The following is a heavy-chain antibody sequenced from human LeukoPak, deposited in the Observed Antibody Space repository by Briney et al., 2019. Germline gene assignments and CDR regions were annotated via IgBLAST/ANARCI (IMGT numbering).Heavy chain of an antibody. D-gene: IGHD6-19*01. Sequence: GASVKVSCKASGYTFTSYDINWVRQATGQGLEWTGWMNPNSGNTGYAQKFQGRVTMTMNTSISTAYMELSSLRSEDTAVYYCARGNLGSGEDDYWGQGTLVTVSS. V-gene: IGHV1-8*01. J-gene: IGHJ4*02. CDR3: ARGNLGSGEDDY. CDR2: MNPNSGNT. CDR1: GYTFTSYD.